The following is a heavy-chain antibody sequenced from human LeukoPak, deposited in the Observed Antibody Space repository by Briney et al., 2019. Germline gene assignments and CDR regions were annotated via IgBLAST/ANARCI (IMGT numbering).Heavy chain of an antibody. D-gene: IGHD3-3*01. V-gene: IGHV1-2*06. CDR3: ARPIYDFWSGYSKGYFQH. CDR1: GYTFTYYF. Sequence: ASVKVSCKASGYTFTYYFIHWLRQAPGQGLEWMGRINPNSGGTKLAQKFQGRVTMTRDTSISTAYMELSRLRSDDTAVYYCARPIYDFWSGYSKGYFQHWGQGTLVTVSS. CDR2: INPNSGGT. J-gene: IGHJ1*01.